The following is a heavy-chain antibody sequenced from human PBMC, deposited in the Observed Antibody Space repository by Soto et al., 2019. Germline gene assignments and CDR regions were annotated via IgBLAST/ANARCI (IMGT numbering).Heavy chain of an antibody. D-gene: IGHD1-7*01. Sequence: PSETLSLTCNVSGDSMTKYYWSWIRQPAGKGLEWIGRIYTSGSTNYNPSLKSRVTISVDTSKNQFSLKLSSVTAADTAVYYCARESRELFDYWGQGTLVTVSS. J-gene: IGHJ4*02. CDR3: ARESRELFDY. V-gene: IGHV4-4*07. CDR2: IYTSGST. CDR1: GDSMTKYY.